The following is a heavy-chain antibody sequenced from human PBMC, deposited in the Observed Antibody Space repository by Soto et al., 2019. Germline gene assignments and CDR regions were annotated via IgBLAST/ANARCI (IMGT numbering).Heavy chain of an antibody. CDR3: ASDRSWAFEY. Sequence: GGLLRLSCTASEFSFSSYSMNWVRQAPGKGLEWISYMTSRSTNIQYADSVKGRFTISRDNGKNSLYLQMNSLRVEDTAVYYCASDRSWAFEYWGQGIPVTVSS. D-gene: IGHD1-26*01. J-gene: IGHJ4*02. CDR1: EFSFSSYS. V-gene: IGHV3-48*01. CDR2: MTSRSTNI.